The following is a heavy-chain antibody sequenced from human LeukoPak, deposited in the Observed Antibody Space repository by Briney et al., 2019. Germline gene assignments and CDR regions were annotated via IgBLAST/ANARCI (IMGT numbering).Heavy chain of an antibody. V-gene: IGHV1-18*01. D-gene: IGHD3-22*01. Sequence: GASVKVSCKASGYTFTSYGISWVRQAPGQGLEWMGWSSAYNGNTNYAQKLQGRVTMTTDTSTSTAYMELRSLRSDDTAVYYCARDGDSSGYLGAEFDYWGQGTLVTVSS. CDR1: GYTFTSYG. J-gene: IGHJ4*02. CDR3: ARDGDSSGYLGAEFDY. CDR2: SSAYNGNT.